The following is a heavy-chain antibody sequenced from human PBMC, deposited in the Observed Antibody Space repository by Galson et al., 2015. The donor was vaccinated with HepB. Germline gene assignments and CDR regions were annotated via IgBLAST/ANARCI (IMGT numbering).Heavy chain of an antibody. Sequence: SLRLSCAASGFTFSSYSMNWVRQAPGKGLEWVGRIKSKTDGGTTDYAAPVKGRFTISRDDSKNTLYLQMNSLKTEDTAVYYCTTAYGDYPGVLDYWGQGTLVTVSS. D-gene: IGHD4-17*01. J-gene: IGHJ4*02. CDR2: IKSKTDGGTT. CDR3: TTAYGDYPGVLDY. CDR1: GFTFSSYS. V-gene: IGHV3-15*07.